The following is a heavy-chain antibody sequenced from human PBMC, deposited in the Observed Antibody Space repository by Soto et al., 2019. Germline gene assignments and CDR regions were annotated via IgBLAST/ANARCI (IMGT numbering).Heavy chain of an antibody. CDR3: ARDSPYYYYGMDV. J-gene: IGHJ6*02. V-gene: IGHV3-21*01. Sequence: EVQLVESGGGLVKPGGSLRLSCAASGFTFSSYSMNWVRQAPGKGLEWVSSISSSSSYIYYADSVKGRFTISRDNAKNSLYLQINSLRAEDTAVYYCARDSPYYYYGMDVWGQGTTVTVSS. CDR1: GFTFSSYS. CDR2: ISSSSSYI.